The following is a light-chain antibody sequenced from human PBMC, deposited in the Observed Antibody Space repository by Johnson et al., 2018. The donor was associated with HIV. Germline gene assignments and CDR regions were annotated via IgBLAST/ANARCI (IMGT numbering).Light chain of an antibody. Sequence: QSVLTQPPSVSAAPGQKVTISCSGSSSNIGNNYVSWYQQLPGTAPKLLIYDNNKRPSGIPDRFSGSKSGTSATLGITGLQTGDEADYYCGTWAGSLRAGFFGTGTKVTVL. V-gene: IGLV1-51*01. J-gene: IGLJ1*01. CDR2: DNN. CDR3: GTWAGSLRAGF. CDR1: SSNIGNNY.